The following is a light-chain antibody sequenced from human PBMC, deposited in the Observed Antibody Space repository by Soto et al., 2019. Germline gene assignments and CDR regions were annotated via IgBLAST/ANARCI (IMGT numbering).Light chain of an antibody. CDR2: DVS. CDR3: CSYAGSYTYV. CDR1: SSDVGGYDY. Sequence: QSVLTQPRSVSGSPGQSVTISCTGTSSDVGGYDYVSWYQQHPGKAPKLMIYDVSKRPSGVPDRFSGSKSGNTASLTISGLRAEDEADYYCCSYAGSYTYVFGTGTRSPS. J-gene: IGLJ1*01. V-gene: IGLV2-11*01.